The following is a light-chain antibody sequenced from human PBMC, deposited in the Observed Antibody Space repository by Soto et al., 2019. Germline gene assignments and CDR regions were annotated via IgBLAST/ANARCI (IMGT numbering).Light chain of an antibody. Sequence: EIVWTQSPGTLSLSPGEGATLSCRASQSVSSSYLAWYQQKPGQAPRLLIYGASSRATGIPDRFSGSGSGTDFTLTISRLEPEDFAVYYCQQYGRSPTTFGQGTKVDI. V-gene: IGKV3-20*01. CDR1: QSVSSSY. CDR3: QQYGRSPTT. J-gene: IGKJ1*01. CDR2: GAS.